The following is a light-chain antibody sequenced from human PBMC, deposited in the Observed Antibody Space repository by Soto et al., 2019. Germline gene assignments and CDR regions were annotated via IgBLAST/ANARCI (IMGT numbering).Light chain of an antibody. Sequence: QSALSQPASVSGSPGQTITISCTGTTSDVDDNNYVSWYQQHPGTAPKLMIYEVSYRPSGVSDRFSGSQSDNTASLTISGLQADDEADYYCSSYTTNKPRVFGGGTKVTVL. V-gene: IGLV2-14*01. CDR2: EVS. CDR1: TSDVDDNNY. CDR3: SSYTTNKPRV. J-gene: IGLJ3*02.